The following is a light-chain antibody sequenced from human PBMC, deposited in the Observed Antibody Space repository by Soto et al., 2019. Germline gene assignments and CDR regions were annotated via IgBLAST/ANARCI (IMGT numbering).Light chain of an antibody. CDR3: QQSYSIPHT. V-gene: IGKV1-39*01. J-gene: IGKJ2*01. CDR2: TAS. CDR1: QSITNY. Sequence: DIQMTQSPSSLSASVGDRVTITCRASQSITNYLNWYQQKPGEVPKLLIYTASSLQSGVPSRFSGSGSWTDFTLTISSLQPEDFATYYCQQSYSIPHTFGQGTKLEIK.